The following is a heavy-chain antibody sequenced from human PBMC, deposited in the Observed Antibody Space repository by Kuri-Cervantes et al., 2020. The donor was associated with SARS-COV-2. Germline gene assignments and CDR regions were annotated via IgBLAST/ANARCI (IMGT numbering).Heavy chain of an antibody. CDR2: IYYSRST. J-gene: IGHJ6*03. CDR1: GGSISSSSYY. Sequence: GSLRLSCTVSGGSISSSSYYWGWIRQPPGKGLEWIGSIYYSRSTYYNPSLKSRVTISVDTSKNQFSLKLSSVTAADTAVYYCARQGYCSGGSCPIFVYYYMDVWGKGTTVTVSS. D-gene: IGHD2-15*01. V-gene: IGHV4-39*01. CDR3: ARQGYCSGGSCPIFVYYYMDV.